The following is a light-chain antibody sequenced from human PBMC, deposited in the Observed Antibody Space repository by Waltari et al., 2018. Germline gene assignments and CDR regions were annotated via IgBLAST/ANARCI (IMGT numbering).Light chain of an antibody. J-gene: IGLJ2*01. V-gene: IGLV3-1*01. CDR3: QAWDSSTVV. Sequence: SYELTQPPSVSVSPGQTASITCSGVNLGDKYICWYQQKPGQSPVVVMYQDRKRPSGIPERFSGSNSGNTATLTISGTQAMDEADYYCQAWDSSTVVIGGGTKLTVL. CDR1: NLGDKY. CDR2: QDR.